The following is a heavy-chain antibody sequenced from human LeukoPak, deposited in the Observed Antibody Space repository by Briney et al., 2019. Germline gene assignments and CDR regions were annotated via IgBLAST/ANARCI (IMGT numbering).Heavy chain of an antibody. Sequence: GGSLRLSCAASGFTFSNYWMTWVRQAPGKGLEWVANIKQDGSDKYYVDSVKGRFAISRDNAANSLYLLMNSLRAEDTAVYYCAKDAHWFDPWGQGTLVTVSS. J-gene: IGHJ5*02. CDR1: GFTFSNYW. CDR3: AKDAHWFDP. V-gene: IGHV3-7*01. CDR2: IKQDGSDK.